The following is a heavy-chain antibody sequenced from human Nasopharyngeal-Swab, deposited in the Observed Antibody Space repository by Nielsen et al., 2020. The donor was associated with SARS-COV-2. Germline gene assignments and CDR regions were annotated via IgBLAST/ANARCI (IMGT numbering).Heavy chain of an antibody. V-gene: IGHV3-7*01. J-gene: IGHJ4*02. Sequence: GESLKISCAASGFTFRNAWMNWVRQAPGKGLEWVANIKYDGSEKKYVESVKGRFTIARDNAKKSLYLQMNALRVEDTAIYYCARDGVDYWGQGTLVTVSS. CDR2: IKYDGSEK. CDR1: GFTFRNAW. D-gene: IGHD3-3*01. CDR3: ARDGVDY.